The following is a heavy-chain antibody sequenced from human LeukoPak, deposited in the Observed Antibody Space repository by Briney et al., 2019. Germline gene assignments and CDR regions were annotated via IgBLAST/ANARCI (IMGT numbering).Heavy chain of an antibody. CDR2: IYHSGST. J-gene: IGHJ4*02. D-gene: IGHD3-10*01. Sequence: SGTLSLTCAVSGGSISSSNWWSWVRQPPGKGLEWIGGIYHSGSTNYNPSLKSRVTISVDKSTNQFSLKLSSVTAADTAVYYCASSYGSGSYYFDYWGQGTLVTVSS. CDR3: ASSYGSGSYYFDY. CDR1: GGSISSSNW. V-gene: IGHV4-4*02.